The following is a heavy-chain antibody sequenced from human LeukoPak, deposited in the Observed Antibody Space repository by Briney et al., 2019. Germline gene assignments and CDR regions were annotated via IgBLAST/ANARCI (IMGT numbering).Heavy chain of an antibody. CDR2: ISGSGGST. D-gene: IGHD6-19*01. Sequence: PGGSLRLSCAASGFTFSSYAMSWVRQAPGKGLEWVSAISGSGGSTYYADSVKGRFTISRDNSKNTLYLQMNSLRAEDTAVYYCAKDPRWSSGWRSSNGDAFDTWGQGTMVTVSS. CDR1: GFTFSSYA. CDR3: AKDPRWSSGWRSSNGDAFDT. J-gene: IGHJ3*02. V-gene: IGHV3-23*01.